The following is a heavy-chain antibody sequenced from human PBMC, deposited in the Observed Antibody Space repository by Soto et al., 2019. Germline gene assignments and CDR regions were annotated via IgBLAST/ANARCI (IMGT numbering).Heavy chain of an antibody. V-gene: IGHV3-21*01. D-gene: IGHD6-19*01. J-gene: IGHJ6*02. CDR1: GFTFSSYS. CDR2: ISSSSSYI. Sequence: NPGGSLRLSCAASGFTFSSYSMNWVRQAPGKGLEWVSSISSSSSYIYYADSVKGRFTISRDNAKNSLYLQMNSLRAEDTAVYYCARGQLTAVAAYYYYGMDVWGQGTTVTVSS. CDR3: ARGQLTAVAAYYYYGMDV.